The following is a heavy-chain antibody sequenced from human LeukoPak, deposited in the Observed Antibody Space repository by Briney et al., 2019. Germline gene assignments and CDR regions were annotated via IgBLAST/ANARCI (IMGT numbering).Heavy chain of an antibody. CDR3: AKDQNRDSSGWIFDY. J-gene: IGHJ4*02. D-gene: IGHD6-19*01. CDR1: GLTFSSYA. CDR2: ISGSADST. V-gene: IGHV3-23*01. Sequence: PGGSLRLSCAASGLTFSSYAMSWVRQAPGKGLEWVSAISGSADSTYYADSVKGRFTISRDNSKNTLYLQMNSLRAEDTAVYSCAKDQNRDSSGWIFDYWGQGTLVTVSS.